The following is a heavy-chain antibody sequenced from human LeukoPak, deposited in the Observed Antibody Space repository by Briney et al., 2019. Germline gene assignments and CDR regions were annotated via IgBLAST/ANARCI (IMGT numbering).Heavy chain of an antibody. CDR2: IYYSGST. CDR1: GGSIGSYY. D-gene: IGHD5-24*01. CDR3: ARGMGDGYKYPNY. V-gene: IGHV4-59*01. Sequence: SETLSLTCTVSGGSIGSYYWSWIRQPPGKGLEWIGYIYYSGSTNYNPSLKSRVTISVDTSKNQFSLKLSSVTAADTAVYYCARGMGDGYKYPNYWGQGTLVTVSS. J-gene: IGHJ4*02.